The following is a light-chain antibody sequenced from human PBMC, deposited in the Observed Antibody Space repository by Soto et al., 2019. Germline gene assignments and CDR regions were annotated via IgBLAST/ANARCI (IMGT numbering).Light chain of an antibody. V-gene: IGLV2-14*01. CDR1: SSDVGGYNY. CDR3: SSYTSSSTRV. CDR2: EVS. Sequence: QSVLTQPASVSGSPGQSITISCTGTSSDVGGYNYVSWYQQHPGKAPKLMIYEVSNRPSGVSNRCSGSKSGNTASLTISGLQAEDEADYYCSSYTSSSTRVFGTGTKLTVL. J-gene: IGLJ1*01.